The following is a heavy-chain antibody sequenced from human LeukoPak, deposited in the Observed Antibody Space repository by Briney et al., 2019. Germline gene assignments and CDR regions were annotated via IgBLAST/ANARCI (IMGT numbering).Heavy chain of an antibody. CDR1: GYTFTGYY. CDR2: INPNSGDT. J-gene: IGHJ4*02. CDR3: ARVGSSGWYVHPTLDY. Sequence: SVKVSCKASGYTFTGYYMHWVRQAPGQGLEWMGWINPNSGDTNYAQKFQGRVTVTRDASISTAYMELSRLRSDDTAVYYCARVGSSGWYVHPTLDYWGQGTLLTVSS. V-gene: IGHV1-2*02. D-gene: IGHD6-19*01.